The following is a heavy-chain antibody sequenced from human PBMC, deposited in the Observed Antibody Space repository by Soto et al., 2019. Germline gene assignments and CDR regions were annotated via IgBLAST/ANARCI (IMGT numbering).Heavy chain of an antibody. Sequence: SETLSLTCTVSGGSISSYYWSWIRQPPGKGLEWVGYIYYRGTTYYNPSLGSRVTISVDTSKNQFSLKLRSVTAADTAVFYCAGLYPYESSGYHLNYWGQGALVTVSS. CDR3: AGLYPYESSGYHLNY. CDR1: GGSISSYY. D-gene: IGHD3-22*01. V-gene: IGHV4-59*04. CDR2: IYYRGTT. J-gene: IGHJ4*02.